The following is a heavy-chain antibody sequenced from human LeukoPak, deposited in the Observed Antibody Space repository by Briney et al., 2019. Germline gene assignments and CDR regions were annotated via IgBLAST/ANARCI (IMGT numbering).Heavy chain of an antibody. J-gene: IGHJ4*02. Sequence: SETLSLTCTVSGASVSSASYWTWIRQPPGKGVEWIAHIYNGVNTNYNPSLKSRVTISVDTSKNQFSLKLSSVTAADTAVYYCARVSVYYDSSERPRYYFDYWGQGTLVTVSS. CDR3: ARVSVYYDSSERPRYYFDY. D-gene: IGHD3-22*01. V-gene: IGHV4-61*01. CDR2: IYNGVNT. CDR1: GASVSSASY.